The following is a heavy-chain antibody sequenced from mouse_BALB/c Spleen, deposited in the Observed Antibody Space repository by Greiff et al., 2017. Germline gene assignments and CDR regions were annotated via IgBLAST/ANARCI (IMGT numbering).Heavy chain of an antibody. D-gene: IGHD1-1*01. Sequence: VKLQESGAELVRPGTSVKISCKASGYTFTNYWLGWVKQRPGHGLEWIGDIYPGGGYTNYNEKFKGKATLTADTSSSTAYMQLSSLTSEDSAVYFCAREGIRYGSDYFDYWGQGTTLTVSS. CDR3: AREGIRYGSDYFDY. CDR1: GYTFTNYW. J-gene: IGHJ2*01. CDR2: IYPGGGYT. V-gene: IGHV1-63*02.